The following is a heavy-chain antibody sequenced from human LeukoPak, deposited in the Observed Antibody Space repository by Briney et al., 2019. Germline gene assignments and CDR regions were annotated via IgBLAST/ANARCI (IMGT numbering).Heavy chain of an antibody. V-gene: IGHV3-21*06. CDR3: ARDGSGFYLYNYMDV. CDR1: GFTFTDYS. D-gene: IGHD6-25*01. Sequence: GGSLRLSCAPSGFTFTDYSMNWVRQAPGKGLEWVASISTVSTYTFYADSVKGRFSISRDNVRNLLYLQMSSLGAEDTAVYYCARDGSGFYLYNYMDVWGKGTTITVSS. J-gene: IGHJ6*03. CDR2: ISTVSTYT.